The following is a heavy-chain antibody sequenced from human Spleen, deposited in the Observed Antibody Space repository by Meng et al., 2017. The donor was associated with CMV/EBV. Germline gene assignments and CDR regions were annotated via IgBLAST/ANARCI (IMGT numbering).Heavy chain of an antibody. V-gene: IGHV4-30-4*01. CDR1: GGSISSGDYY. CDR2: IYNSGST. CDR3: ARSGSYYDSSGYRFDP. D-gene: IGHD3-22*01. J-gene: IGHJ5*02. Sequence: QGQRQASGPGLVNPSQTLSLTCTVSGGSISSGDYYWSWIRQPPGKGLEWIGYIYNSGSTYYNPSLKSRVTISVDTSKNQFSLKLSSVTAADTAVYYCARSGSYYDSSGYRFDPWGQGTLVTVSS.